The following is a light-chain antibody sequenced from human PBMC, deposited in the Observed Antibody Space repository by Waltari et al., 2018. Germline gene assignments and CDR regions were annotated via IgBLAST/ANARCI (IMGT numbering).Light chain of an antibody. J-gene: IGKJ4*01. CDR1: QNITNY. CDR2: DSS. Sequence: DIQMTQSPSSLSASIGDRVPLTCQASQNITNYLNWYQHKPGKAPNLLIYDSSSLETGVPSRFTGSGSATDFTFTISSLQPEDLATYYCQQYHNLPLTFGGGTKVEI. V-gene: IGKV1-33*01. CDR3: QQYHNLPLT.